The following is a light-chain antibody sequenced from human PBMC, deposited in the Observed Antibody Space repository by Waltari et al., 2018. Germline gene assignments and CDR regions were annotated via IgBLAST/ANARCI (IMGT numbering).Light chain of an antibody. CDR3: QQYGIPQGYI. CDR1: QRVSSNY. CDR2: GAS. J-gene: IGKJ2*01. V-gene: IGKV3-20*01. Sequence: EIVLTQSPGTLSLSPGETATLSCRANQRVSSNYFAWYQKKAGQSPRLLIYGASNRASGVPDRVSGRVSGAEFTLTISRLDPEDFAVYYCQQYGIPQGYIFGQGTKVDI.